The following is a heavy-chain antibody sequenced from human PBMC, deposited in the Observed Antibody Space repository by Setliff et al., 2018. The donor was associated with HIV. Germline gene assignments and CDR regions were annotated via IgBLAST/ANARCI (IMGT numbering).Heavy chain of an antibody. D-gene: IGHD1-26*01. V-gene: IGHV1-46*01. CDR2: INPSGGST. CDR3: GRGWEGGMDY. J-gene: IGHJ4*02. Sequence: GASVKVSCKASGYTFTSYSLHWVRQAPGQGLEWMGVINPSGGSTAYAENFQGRVTMTRDTSTSTVYMEMRGLRCDDTAVYYCGRGWEGGMDYWGQGTLVTVSS. CDR1: GYTFTSYS.